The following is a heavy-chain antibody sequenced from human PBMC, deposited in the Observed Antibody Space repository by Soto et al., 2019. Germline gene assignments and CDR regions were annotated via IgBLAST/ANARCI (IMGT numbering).Heavy chain of an antibody. Sequence: EVQLVESGGGLVQPGGSLKLSCAASGFTFSDSAIHWVRQASGKGLEWVGRIRSKANSNTIAYAASVKGRFIISRDDSKNTAYLKRNSLKTEDTAVYYCTPDRVAGYCSSSSCYAFWGQGTLVTVSS. CDR2: IRSKANSNTI. CDR1: GFTFSDSA. CDR3: TPDRVAGYCSSSSCYAF. D-gene: IGHD2-2*01. J-gene: IGHJ4*02. V-gene: IGHV3-73*02.